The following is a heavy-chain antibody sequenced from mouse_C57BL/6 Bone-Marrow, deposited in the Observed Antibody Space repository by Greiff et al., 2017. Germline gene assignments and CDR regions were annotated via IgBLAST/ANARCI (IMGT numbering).Heavy chain of an antibody. CDR1: GYTFTDYE. V-gene: IGHV1-15*01. CDR3: TTSWWGWLLYFDY. J-gene: IGHJ2*01. CDR2: IDPETGGT. D-gene: IGHD2-3*01. Sequence: QVQLQQSGAELVRPGASVTLSCKASGYTFTDYEMHWVKQTPVHGLEWIGAIDPETGGTAYNQKFKGKAILTADKSSSTAYMELRSLTSEDSAVYYCTTSWWGWLLYFDYGGQGTTLTVSS.